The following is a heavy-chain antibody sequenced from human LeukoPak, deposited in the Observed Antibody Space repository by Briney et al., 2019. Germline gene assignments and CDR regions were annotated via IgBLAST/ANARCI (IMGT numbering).Heavy chain of an antibody. CDR1: GFTFSSYA. D-gene: IGHD3-22*01. Sequence: GGSLRLSCAASGFTFSSYAMSWVRQAPGKGLEWVSAISGSGGSTYYADSVKGRFTISRDNSKNTLYLQMNSLRAEDTAVYYCAKDHPTYYYDSSGYQLGAFDIWGQGTMVTVSS. J-gene: IGHJ3*02. V-gene: IGHV3-23*01. CDR2: ISGSGGST. CDR3: AKDHPTYYYDSSGYQLGAFDI.